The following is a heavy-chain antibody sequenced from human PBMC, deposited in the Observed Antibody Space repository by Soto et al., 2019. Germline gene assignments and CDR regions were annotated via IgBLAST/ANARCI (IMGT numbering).Heavy chain of an antibody. CDR2: TYYRSKWYN. D-gene: IGHD1-26*01. J-gene: IGHJ4*02. CDR1: GGSVSSNSGA. V-gene: IGHV6-1*01. Sequence: SQTLPLTCALSGGSVSSNSGAWNWIRQSPSRGLEWLGRTYYRSKWYNGYAVSVKSRITINPDTSKNQFSLQLNSVTPEDTAVYYCARDRWELLLDYFDYWGQGTLVTASS. CDR3: ARDRWELLLDYFDY.